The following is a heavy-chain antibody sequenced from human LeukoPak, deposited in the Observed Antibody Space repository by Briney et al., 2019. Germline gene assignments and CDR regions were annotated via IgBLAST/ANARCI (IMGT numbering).Heavy chain of an antibody. Sequence: PSETLSLTCNVSGASISSDFWSWIRQPAGKGLEWVGRIFSSGIINYNPSLKSRLTMSVDTSKNQFSLNLSSVTAADTAVYYCARGGGSSRNFDYGGQETLVPVSS. D-gene: IGHD6-13*01. V-gene: IGHV4-4*07. J-gene: IGHJ4*02. CDR3: ARGGGSSRNFDY. CDR1: GASISSDF. CDR2: IFSSGII.